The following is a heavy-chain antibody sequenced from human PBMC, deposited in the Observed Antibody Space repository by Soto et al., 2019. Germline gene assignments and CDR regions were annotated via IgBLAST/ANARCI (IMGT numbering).Heavy chain of an antibody. J-gene: IGHJ6*02. V-gene: IGHV1-69*01. CDR1: GGTFSSYA. CDR3: AQHGVSGYYWAAAAEDLNYYYFCMDV. CDR2: IIPIFGTA. D-gene: IGHD5-12*01. Sequence: QVQLVQSGAEVKKPGPSVKVSCKASGGTFSSYAISWVRQAPGQGLEWMGGIIPIFGTANYAQKFQGRVTITADESATTASIELSRLRTEDTAVYYSAQHGVSGYYWAAAAEDLNYYYFCMDVWGQGTTVTVSS.